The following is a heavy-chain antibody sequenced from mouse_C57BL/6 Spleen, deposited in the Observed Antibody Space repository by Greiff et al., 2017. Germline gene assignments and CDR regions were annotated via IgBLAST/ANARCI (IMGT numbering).Heavy chain of an antibody. CDR2: INPNYGTT. Sequence: EVKLVESGPELVKPGASVKISCKASGYTFTVYNMHWVKQSPGKSLEWIGVINPNYGTTSYNQQFTGKATLTVDQSSSTAYMQLNSRTSADAAVYSCAIYYEYSFAYWGQGTLVTVSA. CDR3: AIYYEYSFAY. D-gene: IGHD2-4*01. CDR1: GYTFTVYN. J-gene: IGHJ3*01. V-gene: IGHV1-39*01.